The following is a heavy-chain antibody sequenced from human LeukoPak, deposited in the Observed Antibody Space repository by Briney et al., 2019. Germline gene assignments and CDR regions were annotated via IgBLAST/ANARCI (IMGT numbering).Heavy chain of an antibody. CDR2: IYYSGST. CDR3: ARGVEYSSSSGLGY. V-gene: IGHV4-59*01. Sequence: ASETLSLTCTVSGGSISSYYWSWIRQPPGKGLEWTGYIYYSGSTNYNPSLKSRVTISVDTSKNQFSLKLSSVTAADTAVYYCARGVEYSSSSGLGYWGQGTLVTVSS. CDR1: GGSISSYY. J-gene: IGHJ4*02. D-gene: IGHD6-6*01.